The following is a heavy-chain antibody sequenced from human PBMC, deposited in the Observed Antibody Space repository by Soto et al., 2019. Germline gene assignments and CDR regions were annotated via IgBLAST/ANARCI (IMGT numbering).Heavy chain of an antibody. Sequence: QITLKESGPTLVKPTQTLTLTCTFSGFSLTTSGAGVGWIRQPPGTALEWLALIYWDDDKRYSPSLKSTLTITKDTSKNHAVLTRTNMDPADTATYFCAHRTTTVTWWFDPWGQGTLVTVSS. CDR1: GFSLTTSGAG. V-gene: IGHV2-5*02. D-gene: IGHD4-17*01. CDR3: AHRTTTVTWWFDP. J-gene: IGHJ5*02. CDR2: IYWDDDK.